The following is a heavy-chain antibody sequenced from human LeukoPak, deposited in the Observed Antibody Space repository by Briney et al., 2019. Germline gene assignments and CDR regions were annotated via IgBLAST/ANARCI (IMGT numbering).Heavy chain of an antibody. Sequence: GGSLRLSCAASGFTFSSYWMSWVRQAPGKGLEWVANIKQDGSEKYYVDSVKGRFTISRDNAKNSLYLQMNSLRAEDTALYYCARGGLTIFGVVNYMDVWGKGTTVTISS. CDR3: ARGGLTIFGVVNYMDV. V-gene: IGHV3-7*03. J-gene: IGHJ6*03. CDR2: IKQDGSEK. D-gene: IGHD3-3*01. CDR1: GFTFSSYW.